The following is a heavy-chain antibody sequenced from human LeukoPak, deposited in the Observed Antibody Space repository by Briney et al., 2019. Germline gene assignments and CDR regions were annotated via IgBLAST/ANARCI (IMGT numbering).Heavy chain of an antibody. D-gene: IGHD3-10*01. CDR1: GYTFTSYD. J-gene: IGHJ5*02. V-gene: IGHV1-8*01. Sequence: ASVKVSCKASGYTFTSYDINWVRQATGQGLEWMGWMNPNSGNTGYAQKFQGRVTMTEDTSTDTAYMELSSLRSEDTAVYYCATSRFKFGELQNWSDPWGQGTLVTVSS. CDR3: ATSRFKFGELQNWSDP. CDR2: MNPNSGNT.